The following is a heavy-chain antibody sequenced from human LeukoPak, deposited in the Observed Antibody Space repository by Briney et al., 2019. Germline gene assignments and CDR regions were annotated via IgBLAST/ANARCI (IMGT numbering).Heavy chain of an antibody. CDR3: ARDGGFLYGMDV. J-gene: IGHJ6*02. CDR1: GFTFDDYA. Sequence: GGSLRLSCAASGFTFDDYAMHWVRQAPGKGLEWVANIKQDGSEKYYVDSVKGRFTISRDNAKNSLYLQMNSLRAEDTAVYYCARDGGFLYGMDVWGQGTTVTVSS. D-gene: IGHD2-15*01. V-gene: IGHV3-7*01. CDR2: IKQDGSEK.